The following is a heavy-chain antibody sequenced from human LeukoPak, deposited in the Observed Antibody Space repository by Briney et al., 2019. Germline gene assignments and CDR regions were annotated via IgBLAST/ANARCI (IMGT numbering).Heavy chain of an antibody. CDR3: VRFLRGYSYEYYFDY. CDR1: GGSTSSGEYY. CDR2: IYYSGST. J-gene: IGHJ4*02. V-gene: IGHV4-30-4*01. D-gene: IGHD5-18*01. Sequence: SETLCLTCTVSGGSTSSGEYYWSWLRQPPGKGLEWIGYIYYSGSTYYNPSLKRRVTISVDTSKNQFSLKLSSVTAADTAVYYCVRFLRGYSYEYYFDYWGQGTLVTVSS.